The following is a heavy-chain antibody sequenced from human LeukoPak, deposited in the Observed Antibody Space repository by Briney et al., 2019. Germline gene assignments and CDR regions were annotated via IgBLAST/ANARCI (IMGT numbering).Heavy chain of an antibody. CDR2: INPNSGGT. D-gene: IGHD2-2*02. CDR1: GYTFTDYY. Sequence: ASVKFSCKASGYTFTDYYIHWVRQAPGQGLEWMWCINPNSGGTNYAHMFQGRVTMTRDPSISTAYVELSRLISDDPAVYYCASISSALFIPLRHIWGQGTMVSVSS. V-gene: IGHV1-2*02. CDR3: ASISSALFIPLRHI. J-gene: IGHJ3*02.